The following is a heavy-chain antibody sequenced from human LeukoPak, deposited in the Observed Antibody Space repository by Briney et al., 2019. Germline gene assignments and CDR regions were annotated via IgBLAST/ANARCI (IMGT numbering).Heavy chain of an antibody. J-gene: IGHJ4*02. CDR2: INPKSGGT. CDR1: GYIFTDYY. Sequence: ASVKVSCKASGYIFTDYYIHWMRQAPGQGLEWMGWINPKSGGTNYAQQFQDRVTMTRDTSISSTYMELSRLKSDDTAVYYCVRDLGISGWYAPPLGYFDSWGQGTLVTVSS. V-gene: IGHV1-2*02. D-gene: IGHD6-19*01. CDR3: VRDLGISGWYAPPLGYFDS.